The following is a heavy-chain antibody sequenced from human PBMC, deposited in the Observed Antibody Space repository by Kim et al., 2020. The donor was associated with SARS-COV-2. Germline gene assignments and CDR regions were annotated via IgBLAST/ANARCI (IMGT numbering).Heavy chain of an antibody. CDR1: GYTFTSYA. V-gene: IGHV1-3*01. CDR3: ARNEDY. CDR2: IDADNGNT. Sequence: ASVKVSCKASGYTFTSYAFHWVRQAPGQRLEWMGWIDADNGNTKYSQKFQGRVTITRDTSASTAYMELSSLRSVDTAVYYCARNEDYWGQGTLVTVSS. J-gene: IGHJ4*02.